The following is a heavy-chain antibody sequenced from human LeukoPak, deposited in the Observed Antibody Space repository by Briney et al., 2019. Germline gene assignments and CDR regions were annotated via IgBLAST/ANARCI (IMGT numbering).Heavy chain of an antibody. CDR1: GGSISSYY. CDR3: AREGPNLYSSSWAPIPHYYYYGTDV. CDR2: IYTSGST. Sequence: SGTLSLTCTVSGGSISSYYWSWIRQPAGKGLEWIGRIYTSGSTNYNPSLKSRVTMSVDTSKNQFSLKLSSVTAADTAVYYCAREGPNLYSSSWAPIPHYYYYGTDVWGQGTTVTVSS. J-gene: IGHJ6*02. D-gene: IGHD6-13*01. V-gene: IGHV4-4*07.